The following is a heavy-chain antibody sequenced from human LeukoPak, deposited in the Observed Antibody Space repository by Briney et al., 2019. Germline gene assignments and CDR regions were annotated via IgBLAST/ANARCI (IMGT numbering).Heavy chain of an antibody. J-gene: IGHJ4*02. CDR3: ARGLRGRYSSSHNLDY. CDR2: INHSGST. D-gene: IGHD6-13*01. CDR1: GGSFSGYY. Sequence: TSETLSLTCAVYGGSFSGYYWSWIRQPPGKGLEWIGEINHSGSTNYNPSLKSRVTISVDTSKNQFSLKLSSVTAADTAVYYCARGLRGRYSSSHNLDYWGQGTLVTVSS. V-gene: IGHV4-34*01.